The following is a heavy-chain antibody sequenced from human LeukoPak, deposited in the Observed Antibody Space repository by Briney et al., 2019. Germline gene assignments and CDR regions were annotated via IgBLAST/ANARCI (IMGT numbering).Heavy chain of an antibody. CDR1: GFTFSSYG. D-gene: IGHD6-13*01. CDR2: ISYDGSNK. V-gene: IGHV3-30*18. CDR3: AKDRGIAAAALDY. Sequence: GESLRLSCAASGFTFSSYGMHWVRQAPGKGLEWVAVISYDGSNKYYADSVKGRFTISRDNSKNTLYLQMNSLRAEDTAVYYCAKDRGIAAAALDYWGQGTLVTVSS. J-gene: IGHJ4*01.